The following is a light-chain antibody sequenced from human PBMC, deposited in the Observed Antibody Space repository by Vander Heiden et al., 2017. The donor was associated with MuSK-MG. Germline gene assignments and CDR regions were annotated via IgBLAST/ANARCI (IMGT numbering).Light chain of an antibody. V-gene: IGKV1D-8*03. Sequence: VIWITQSPSLLSASTGDRVSISCRASQGINSYLVWYQQKPGKAPELLIYDASTLQSGVPSRFSGRGSGTDFTLTITRLQSDDFATYYCQQYDNFPQTFGQGTKVEIK. CDR2: DAS. J-gene: IGKJ1*01. CDR3: QQYDNFPQT. CDR1: QGINSY.